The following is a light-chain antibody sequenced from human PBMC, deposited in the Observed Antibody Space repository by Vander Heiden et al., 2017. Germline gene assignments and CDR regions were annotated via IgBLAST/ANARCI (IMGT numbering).Light chain of an antibody. J-gene: IGKJ4*01. V-gene: IGKV1-39*01. CDR3: QQSYNTPRT. Sequence: DIQRTQSPFSLSAAVGERVTITCRASQSISAYLNWYRQKPGKAPKLLIYGTSTFQGGVPSRFSGSGSGTDFTLTISSLQPEDFATYYCQQSYNTPRTFGGGTKVEIK. CDR1: QSISAY. CDR2: GTS.